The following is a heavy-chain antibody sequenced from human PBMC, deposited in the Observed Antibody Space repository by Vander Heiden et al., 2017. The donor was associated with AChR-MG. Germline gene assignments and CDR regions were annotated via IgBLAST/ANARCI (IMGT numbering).Heavy chain of an antibody. Sequence: QVQLVESGGGVVQPGRSLRLSCAASGFTFSSYGMHWVRQAPGKGLEWVAVISYDGSNKYYADSVKGRFTISRDNSKNTLYLQMNSLRAEDTAVYYCAKDGGEYYMDVWGKGTTVTVSS. V-gene: IGHV3-30*18. J-gene: IGHJ6*03. CDR2: ISYDGSNK. CDR3: AKDGGEYYMDV. CDR1: GFTFSSYG. D-gene: IGHD2-21*01.